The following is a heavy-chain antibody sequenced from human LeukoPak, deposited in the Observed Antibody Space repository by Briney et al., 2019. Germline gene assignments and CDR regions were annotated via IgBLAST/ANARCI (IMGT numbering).Heavy chain of an antibody. V-gene: IGHV1-8*01. CDR3: ARGTLRFRRFDY. D-gene: IGHD5-12*01. Sequence: ASVKVSCKASGYTFTSYDINWVRQATGQGLEWMGWMNPNSGNTGYARKFQGRVTMTRNTSISTAYMELSSLRSEDTAVYYCARGTLRFRRFDYWGQGTLVTVSS. CDR1: GYTFTSYD. J-gene: IGHJ4*02. CDR2: MNPNSGNT.